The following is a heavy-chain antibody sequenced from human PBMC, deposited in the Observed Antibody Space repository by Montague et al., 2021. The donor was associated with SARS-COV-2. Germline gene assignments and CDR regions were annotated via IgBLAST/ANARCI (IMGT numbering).Heavy chain of an antibody. V-gene: IGHV6-1*01. CDR2: TYYKSKWYN. CDR3: AREQQRLGAVYYYYGMDV. CDR1: GDSVADHSAT. D-gene: IGHD6-19*01. J-gene: IGHJ6*02. Sequence: CAISGDSVADHSATWNWIRHYPSTRLHWLGRTYYKSKWYNDYALXVKXRIIINPDTSKNQFSLQLNSVTPEDTAVYYCAREQQRLGAVYYYYGMDVWGQGTTVTVSS.